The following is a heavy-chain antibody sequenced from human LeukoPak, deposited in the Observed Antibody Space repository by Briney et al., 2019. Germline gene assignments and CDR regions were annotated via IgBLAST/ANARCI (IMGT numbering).Heavy chain of an antibody. CDR2: IKQDGSEK. CDR3: ARDDYGGTRY. V-gene: IGHV3-7*01. CDR1: EFRFGRDW. D-gene: IGHD4/OR15-4a*01. J-gene: IGHJ4*02. Sequence: PGGSLRLSCVASEFRFGRDWISWVRQAPGKGLEWVANIKQDGSEKYYVDSVKGRFTISRDNAKNSLYLQMNSLRAEDTALYYCARDDYGGTRYWGQGTLVTVSS.